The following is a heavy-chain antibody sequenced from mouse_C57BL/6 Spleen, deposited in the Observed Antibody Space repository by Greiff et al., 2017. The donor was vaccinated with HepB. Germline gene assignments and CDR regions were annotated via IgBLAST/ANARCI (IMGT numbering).Heavy chain of an antibody. V-gene: IGHV5-4*01. CDR1: GFTFSSYA. CDR3: ARENDYGSGPYYFDD. CDR2: ISDGGSYT. D-gene: IGHD1-1*01. J-gene: IGHJ2*01. Sequence: EVQLVESGGGLVKPGGSLKLSCAASGFTFSSYAMSWVRQTPEKRLEWVATISDGGSYTYYPDNVKGRCTISRDNAKNNLYLQMSHLTSEDTAMCYCARENDYGSGPYYFDDWGRGTTLTVSS.